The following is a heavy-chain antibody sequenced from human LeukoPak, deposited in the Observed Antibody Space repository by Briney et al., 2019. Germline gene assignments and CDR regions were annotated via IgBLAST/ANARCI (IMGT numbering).Heavy chain of an antibody. J-gene: IGHJ3*02. Sequence: GESLKISCKGSGYSFTSYWIGWVRQMPGKGLEWMGIIYPGDSDTRYSPSFQGQVTISADKSISTAYLQWSSLKASDTAMYYCARPYYYDSSGYSGGAFDIWGQGTMVTVSS. V-gene: IGHV5-51*01. CDR3: ARPYYYDSSGYSGGAFDI. CDR1: GYSFTSYW. D-gene: IGHD3-22*01. CDR2: IYPGDSDT.